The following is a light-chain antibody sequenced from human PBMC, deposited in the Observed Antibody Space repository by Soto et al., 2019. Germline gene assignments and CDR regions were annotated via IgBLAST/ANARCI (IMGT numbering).Light chain of an antibody. Sequence: QAVVTQESSLTVSPGGTVTLTCDSSTGAVTSGHYPYWFQLKPGQAPRTLIHDTTNKHSWTPARFSGSLLGGKAALTLSGAQPEDEADYYCLLFYSGVGVFGGGTKLTVL. CDR2: DTT. J-gene: IGLJ3*02. CDR1: TGAVTSGHY. V-gene: IGLV7-46*01. CDR3: LLFYSGVGV.